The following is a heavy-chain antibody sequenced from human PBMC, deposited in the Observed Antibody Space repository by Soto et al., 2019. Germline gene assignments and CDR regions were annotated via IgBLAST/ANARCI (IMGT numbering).Heavy chain of an antibody. D-gene: IGHD1-26*01. V-gene: IGHV3-11*01. CDR3: ATNSYSGSPKRNYYYGMDV. CDR2: ISSSGSTI. Sequence: GESLKISCAASGFTFSDYYMSWIRQAPGKGLEWVSYISSSGSTIYYADSVKGRFTISRDNAKNSLYLQMNSLRAEDTAVYYCATNSYSGSPKRNYYYGMDVWGQGTTVTVSS. CDR1: GFTFSDYY. J-gene: IGHJ6*02.